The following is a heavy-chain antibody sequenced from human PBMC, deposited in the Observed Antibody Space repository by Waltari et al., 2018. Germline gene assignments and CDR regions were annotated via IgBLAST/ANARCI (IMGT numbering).Heavy chain of an antibody. Sequence: QVQLVQSGAEVNKPGASVKVSCTVSGYTITELFMHWVRQAPGKGLEWMGGFDPEDGETIYAQKFQGRVTMTEDTSTDTAYMELSSLRSEDTAVYYCATLSYYYYYMDVWGKGTTVTVSS. J-gene: IGHJ6*03. V-gene: IGHV1-24*01. CDR1: GYTITELF. CDR3: ATLSYYYYYMDV. CDR2: FDPEDGET.